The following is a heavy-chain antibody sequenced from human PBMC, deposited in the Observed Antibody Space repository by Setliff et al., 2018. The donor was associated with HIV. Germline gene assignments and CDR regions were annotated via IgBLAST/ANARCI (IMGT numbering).Heavy chain of an antibody. D-gene: IGHD1-26*01. CDR2: ISGSGIGS. J-gene: IGHJ4*02. V-gene: IGHV3-23*01. CDR3: ARGTVGATFLHNDY. CDR1: VFTFNNYG. Sequence: GGSLRLSCAASVFTFNNYGMNWVRQAPGKGLEWVSAISGSGIGSYYPDSVKGRFTISRDNSKNTLFLQMNSLRAEDTAVYYCARGTVGATFLHNDYWGQGTLVTVSS.